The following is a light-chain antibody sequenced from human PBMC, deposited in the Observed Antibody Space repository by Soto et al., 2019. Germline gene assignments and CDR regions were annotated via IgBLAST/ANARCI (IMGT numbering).Light chain of an antibody. CDR1: QSVSTN. V-gene: IGKV3-15*01. CDR3: QHYNNWPPWT. Sequence: EVLMTQSPATLSVSPGERATLSCRASQSVSTNLAWYQQKPGQAPRLLVYGASTRATGVPARFSGSGSGTEFTLTINSLRSDDFAVYYCQHYNNWPPWTFGQGTKVEIK. CDR2: GAS. J-gene: IGKJ1*01.